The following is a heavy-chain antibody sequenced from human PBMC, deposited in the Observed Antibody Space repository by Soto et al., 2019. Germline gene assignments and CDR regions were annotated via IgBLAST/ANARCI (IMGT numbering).Heavy chain of an antibody. J-gene: IGHJ4*02. CDR2: INHSGST. D-gene: IGHD6-13*01. CDR3: ARLSSSSWYLFDY. Sequence: QVQLQQWGAGLLKPSETLSLTCAVYGGSFSGYYWCWIRQPPGKGLEWIGEINHSGSTNYNPSLKSRVTISVDTSKNQFSLKLSSVTAADTAVYYCARLSSSSWYLFDYWGQGTLVTVSS. V-gene: IGHV4-34*01. CDR1: GGSFSGYY.